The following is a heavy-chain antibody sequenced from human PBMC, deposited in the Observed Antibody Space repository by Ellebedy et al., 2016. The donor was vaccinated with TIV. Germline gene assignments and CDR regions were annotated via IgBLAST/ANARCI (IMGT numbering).Heavy chain of an antibody. D-gene: IGHD5-18*01. CDR3: ATLVRYTYGRRGMDV. CDR1: GYTLTESL. V-gene: IGHV1-24*01. Sequence: ASVKVSCKVSGYTLTESLLHWVRQAPGKGLEWVGGRDPEDGNIIYAQKFQGRVTMTEDTSTDTAYIELRSLRSEDTAVYYCATLVRYTYGRRGMDVWGQGTTVTVSS. CDR2: RDPEDGNI. J-gene: IGHJ6*02.